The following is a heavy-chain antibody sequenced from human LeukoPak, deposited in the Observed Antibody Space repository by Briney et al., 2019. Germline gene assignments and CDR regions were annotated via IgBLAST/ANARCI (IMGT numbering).Heavy chain of an antibody. CDR3: AKREYDSSAYPMYPIDY. J-gene: IGHJ4*02. CDR2: ISGSGGTS. Sequence: PGGSLRLSCEISGFTFRDYAMTWVRQAPGKGLEWVSVISGSGGTSYYADSVEGRFTISRDNSKNTLYLQMNNVRAEDTAIYYCAKREYDSSAYPMYPIDYWGQGTLVIVSA. D-gene: IGHD3-22*01. CDR1: GFTFRDYA. V-gene: IGHV3-23*01.